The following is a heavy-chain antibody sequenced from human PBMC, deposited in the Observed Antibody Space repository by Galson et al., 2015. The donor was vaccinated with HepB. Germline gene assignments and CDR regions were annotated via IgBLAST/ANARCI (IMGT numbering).Heavy chain of an antibody. CDR1: GFTFSSYA. Sequence: SLRLSCAASGFTFSSYAMSWVRQAPGKGLEWVSAICGGGGNTYYADSVKGRFTISRDNSKNTVYLQMDSLRAEDTAVYYCAKDPSLMWFDPWGQGTLVTVSS. J-gene: IGHJ5*02. CDR3: AKDPSLMWFDP. V-gene: IGHV3-23*01. CDR2: ICGGGGNT.